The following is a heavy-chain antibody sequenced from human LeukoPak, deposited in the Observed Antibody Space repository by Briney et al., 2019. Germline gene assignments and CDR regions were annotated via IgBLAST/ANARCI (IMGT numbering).Heavy chain of an antibody. CDR1: GGSITNYY. CDR3: ARDAPTGYGPRFEY. Sequence: SETLSLTCTVSGGSITNYYWSWIRQPPGKGLEWIGLIYSSGSASYDPSLKSRVTISVDTSKNQFSLRLSSVTAADTAVYYCARDAPTGYGPRFEYWGQGALVTVSS. J-gene: IGHJ4*02. V-gene: IGHV4-59*01. D-gene: IGHD3-9*01. CDR2: IYSSGSA.